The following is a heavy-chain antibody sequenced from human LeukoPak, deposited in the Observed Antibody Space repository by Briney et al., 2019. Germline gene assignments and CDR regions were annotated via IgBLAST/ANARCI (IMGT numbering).Heavy chain of an antibody. CDR1: GFTFSSYA. J-gene: IGHJ6*02. CDR3: AKKIGYCSGGSCYFPVGYYYGMDV. D-gene: IGHD2-15*01. V-gene: IGHV3-23*01. CDR2: ISGSGGST. Sequence: HPGGSLRLSCAASGFTFSSYAMSWVRQAPGKGLEWVSAISGSGGSTYYADSVKGRFTISRDNSKNTLYLQMNSLRAEDTAVYYCAKKIGYCSGGSCYFPVGYYYGMDVWGQGTTVTVSS.